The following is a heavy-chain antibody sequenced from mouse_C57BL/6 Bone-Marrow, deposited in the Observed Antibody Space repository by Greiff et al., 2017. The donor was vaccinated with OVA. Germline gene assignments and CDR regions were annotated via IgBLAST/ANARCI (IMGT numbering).Heavy chain of an antibody. V-gene: IGHV2-2*01. CDR3: ARGNYYYGSRRYFDV. CDR1: GFSLTSYG. CDR2: IWSGGST. J-gene: IGHJ1*03. Sequence: QVQLQQSGPGLVQPSQSLSITCTVSGFSLTSYGVHWVRQSPGKGLEWLGVIWSGGSTDYNAAFISRLSISKDNSKSQVFFKMNSLQADDTAIYYCARGNYYYGSRRYFDVWGTGTTVTVSS. D-gene: IGHD1-1*01.